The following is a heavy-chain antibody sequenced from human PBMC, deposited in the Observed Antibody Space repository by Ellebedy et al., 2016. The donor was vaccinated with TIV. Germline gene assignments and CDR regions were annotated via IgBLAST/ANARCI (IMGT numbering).Heavy chain of an antibody. CDR1: GFTFSTYW. V-gene: IGHV3-74*01. CDR2: ISPDGGSV. CDR3: AKLGVVIRGDY. J-gene: IGHJ1*01. Sequence: GGSLRLSCAASGFTFSTYWMHWVRQAPGKGLMWISRISPDGGSVRYADSVKGRFTISRDNSKNMLYLQMNNLRTEDTALYYCAKLGVVIRGDYWGQGTLVTVSS. D-gene: IGHD3-10*01.